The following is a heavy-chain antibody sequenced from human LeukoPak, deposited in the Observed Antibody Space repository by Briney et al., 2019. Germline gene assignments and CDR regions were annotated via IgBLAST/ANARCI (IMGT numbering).Heavy chain of an antibody. J-gene: IGHJ4*02. CDR1: GFTFSSYS. Sequence: RSGGSLRLSCAASGFTFSSYSMNWVRQAPGKGLEWVSYISSSSSTIYYADSVKGRFTISRDNAKNSLYLQMNSLRAEDTALYYCARATYYYGSGSLKSEGKFGLWGQGTLVTVSS. CDR3: ARATYYYGSGSLKSEGKFGL. V-gene: IGHV3-48*01. CDR2: ISSSSSTI. D-gene: IGHD3-10*01.